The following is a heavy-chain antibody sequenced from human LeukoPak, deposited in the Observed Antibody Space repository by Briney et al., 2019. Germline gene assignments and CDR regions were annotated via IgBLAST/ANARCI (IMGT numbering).Heavy chain of an antibody. Sequence: ASVKVSCKAPGYTFTGYYMHWVRQAPGQGLEWMGWINPNSGGTNYAQKFQGRVTMTRDTSISTAYMELSRLRSDDTAVYYCARARQRDSNYVGYWGQGTLVTVSS. CDR3: ARARQRDSNYVGY. CDR2: INPNSGGT. CDR1: GYTFTGYY. D-gene: IGHD6-25*01. J-gene: IGHJ4*02. V-gene: IGHV1-2*02.